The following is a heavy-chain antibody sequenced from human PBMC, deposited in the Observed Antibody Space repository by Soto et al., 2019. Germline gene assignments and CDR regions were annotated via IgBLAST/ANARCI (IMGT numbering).Heavy chain of an antibody. D-gene: IGHD3-3*01. CDR2: IIPIFGTA. V-gene: IGHV1-69*01. CDR1: GGTFSSYA. J-gene: IGHJ3*02. CDR3: ARVPSRERTIDAFDI. Sequence: QVQLVQSGAEVKKPGSSVKVSCKASGGTFSSYAISWVRQAPGQGLEWMGGIIPIFGTANYAQKFQGRVTITADESTSTAYRELSSLRSEDTALYYCARVPSRERTIDAFDIWGQGTMAAFSS.